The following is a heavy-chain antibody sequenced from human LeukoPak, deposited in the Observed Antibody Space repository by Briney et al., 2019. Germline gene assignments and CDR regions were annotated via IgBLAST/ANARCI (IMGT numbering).Heavy chain of an antibody. CDR1: GGSISSGGYY. Sequence: SETLSLTCTVSGGSISSGGYYWSWIRQPPGKGLEWIGEINHSGSTNYNPSLKSRVTISVDTSKNQFSLKLSSVTAADTAVYYCARAPLVDYYESSGSPDGYDHWGHGPLVPVSS. V-gene: IGHV4-39*07. CDR3: ARAPLVDYYESSGSPDGYDH. D-gene: IGHD3-22*01. J-gene: IGHJ4*01. CDR2: INHSGST.